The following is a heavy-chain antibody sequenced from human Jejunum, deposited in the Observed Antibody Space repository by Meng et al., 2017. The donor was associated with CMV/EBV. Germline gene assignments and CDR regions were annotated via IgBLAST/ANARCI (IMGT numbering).Heavy chain of an antibody. Sequence: AASGFTFSNEAMNWLRQAPGKGLEWVSSMNGGGVVTTYYAESVKGRFTISRDNSKNTLYLQLNSLRVEDTAVYYCARVRSSPGGGDWSHGTQVTVSS. CDR1: GFTFSNEA. CDR3: ARVRSSPGGGD. CDR2: MNGGGVVTT. V-gene: IGHV3-23*01. D-gene: IGHD6-13*01. J-gene: IGHJ4*01.